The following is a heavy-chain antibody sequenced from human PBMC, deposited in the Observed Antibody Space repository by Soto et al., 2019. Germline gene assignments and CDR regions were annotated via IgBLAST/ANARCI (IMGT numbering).Heavy chain of an antibody. V-gene: IGHV3-66*01. Sequence: EVQLVESGGGLVQPGGSLRLSCAASGFTVSSNYMSWVRQAPGKGLEWVSVIYSGGSTYYADSVKGRFTISRDNSKNTPYLQIHSLRAEDTAVYYGARYDRSGYCDYWGQETLVTVSS. D-gene: IGHD3-22*01. CDR1: GFTVSSNY. CDR3: ARYDRSGYCDY. J-gene: IGHJ4*02. CDR2: IYSGGST.